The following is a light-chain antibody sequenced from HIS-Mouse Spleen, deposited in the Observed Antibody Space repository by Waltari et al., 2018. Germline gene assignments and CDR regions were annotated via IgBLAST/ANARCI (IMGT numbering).Light chain of an antibody. CDR1: SSDVGCYNY. CDR3: SSYTSSSTWV. CDR2: DVS. J-gene: IGLJ3*02. V-gene: IGLV2-14*03. Sequence: QSALTQPASVSGSPGQSITIPCTGTSSDVGCYNYVPWYQQHPGKAPKLMIYDVSNRPSGVSNRFSGSKSGNTASLTISGLQAEDEADYYCSSYTSSSTWVFGGGTKLTVL.